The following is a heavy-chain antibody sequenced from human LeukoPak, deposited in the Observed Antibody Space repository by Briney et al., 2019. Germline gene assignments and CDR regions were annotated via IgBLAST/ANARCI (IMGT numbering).Heavy chain of an antibody. CDR2: IYYSGSI. Sequence: SETLSLTSTVSGASISSYYWNWIRQPPGKGLEWLADIYYSGSIKYNPSLKSRVTMSVDTSKNQFSLKLSSVTAADTAIYYCARENPSGYYNRPIDYWGQGTLVTVSS. V-gene: IGHV4-59*01. CDR1: GASISSYY. D-gene: IGHD3-22*01. CDR3: ARENPSGYYNRPIDY. J-gene: IGHJ4*02.